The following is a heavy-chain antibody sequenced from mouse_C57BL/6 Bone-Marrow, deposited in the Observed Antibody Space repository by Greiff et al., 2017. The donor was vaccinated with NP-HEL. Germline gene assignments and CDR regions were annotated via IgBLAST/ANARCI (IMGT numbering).Heavy chain of an antibody. CDR2: IYPGDGDT. CDR3: AKGAYGNYWYFDV. J-gene: IGHJ1*03. CDR1: GYAFSSSW. D-gene: IGHD2-1*01. Sequence: VKVVESGPELVKPGASVKISCKASGYAFSSSWMNWVKQRPGKGLEWIGRIYPGDGDTNYNGKFKGKATLTADKSSSTAYMQLSSLTSEDSAVYFCAKGAYGNYWYFDVWGTGTTVTVSS. V-gene: IGHV1-82*01.